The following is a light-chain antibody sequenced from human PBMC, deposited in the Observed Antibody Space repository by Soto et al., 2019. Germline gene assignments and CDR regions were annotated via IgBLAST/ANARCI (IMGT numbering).Light chain of an antibody. J-gene: IGKJ5*01. V-gene: IGKV4-1*01. CDR2: WAS. CDR3: QQYDSSPIT. Sequence: DFVMTQSPDSLATSLGERATINCKSSQSFLYSSNNKNYLAWYQQKAGQPPKMLIYWASTRESGVPDRFSGSGSGTDVTLTISSLQAEDVGVYYCQQYDSSPITFGQGTRLEIK. CDR1: QSFLYSSNNKNY.